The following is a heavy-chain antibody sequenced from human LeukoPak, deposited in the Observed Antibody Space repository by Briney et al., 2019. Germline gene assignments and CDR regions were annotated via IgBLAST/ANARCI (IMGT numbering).Heavy chain of an antibody. CDR1: GGSISSYY. J-gene: IGHJ4*02. D-gene: IGHD1/OR15-1a*01. Sequence: KPSETLSLTCTVSGGSISSYYWSWIRQPPGKGLEWIGYIYYSGSTNYNPSLKSRVTISVDTSKNQFSLKLSSVTAADTAVYYCARWSQEQLNFDYWGQGTLVTVSS. CDR3: ARWSQEQLNFDY. V-gene: IGHV4-59*08. CDR2: IYYSGST.